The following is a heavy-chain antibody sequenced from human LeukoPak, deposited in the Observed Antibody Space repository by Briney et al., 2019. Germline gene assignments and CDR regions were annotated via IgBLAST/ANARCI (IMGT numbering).Heavy chain of an antibody. J-gene: IGHJ6*02. CDR2: FDPEDGET. D-gene: IGHD2-2*02. CDR3: AVYCSSTSCYSATYYYYGMDV. V-gene: IGHV1-24*01. Sequence: GASVKVSRKVSGYTLTELSMHWVRQAPGKGLEWMGGFDPEDGETIYAQKFQGRVTMTEDTSTDTAYMELNSLRSEDTAVYYCAVYCSSTSCYSATYYYYGMDVWGQGTTVTVSS. CDR1: GYTLTELS.